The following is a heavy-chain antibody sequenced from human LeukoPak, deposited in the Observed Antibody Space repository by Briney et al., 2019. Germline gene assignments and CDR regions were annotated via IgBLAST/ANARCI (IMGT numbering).Heavy chain of an antibody. CDR2: IYSGGST. Sequence: GGSLRLSCAASGFTFSSYAMSWVRQAPGKGLEWVSAIYSGGSTYYADSVKGRFTISRDNSKNTLYLQMNSLRAEDTAVYYCARNTAMVTYWYFDLWGRGTLVTVSS. J-gene: IGHJ2*01. V-gene: IGHV3-23*05. CDR1: GFTFSSYA. D-gene: IGHD5-18*01. CDR3: ARNTAMVTYWYFDL.